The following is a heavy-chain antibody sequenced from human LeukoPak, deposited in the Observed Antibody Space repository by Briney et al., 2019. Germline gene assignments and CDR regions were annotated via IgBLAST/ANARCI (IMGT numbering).Heavy chain of an antibody. CDR3: ATSESQTRFDY. CDR1: GYSFTTHW. CDR2: IFPGDSET. D-gene: IGHD1/OR15-1a*01. J-gene: IGHJ4*02. V-gene: IGHV5-51*01. Sequence: GESLKISCKGSGYSFTTHWIGWVRQLPGNGLVWMGLIFPGDSETIYSPSFQGQVTISADKSINTAYLRWSSLKASDTAMYYCATSESQTRFDYWGQGTLVTVSS.